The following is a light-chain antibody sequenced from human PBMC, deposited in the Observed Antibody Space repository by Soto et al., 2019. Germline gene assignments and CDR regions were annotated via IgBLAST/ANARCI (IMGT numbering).Light chain of an antibody. CDR1: SSDVGEYDY. Sequence: QSALTQPRSVSGSTGQSVTISCTGTSSDVGEYDYVSWYQHHPGKAPKLMIYDVSQRPSGVPDRFSGSKSGSTASLTISGLQAEDEAYYYCCSYAGSRVVGGGTKVTVL. CDR2: DVS. CDR3: CSYAGSRV. V-gene: IGLV2-11*01. J-gene: IGLJ2*01.